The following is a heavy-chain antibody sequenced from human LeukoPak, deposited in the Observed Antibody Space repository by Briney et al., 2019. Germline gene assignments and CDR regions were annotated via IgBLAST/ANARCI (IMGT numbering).Heavy chain of an antibody. CDR1: GYTFTSYG. D-gene: IGHD3-3*01. CDR2: ISAYNGNT. J-gene: IGHJ6*02. CDR3: AREPTVPFWSGYHRRYYYGMDV. Sequence: ASVKVSCKASGYTFTSYGISWVRQAPGQGLEWMGWISAYNGNTNYAQKLQGRVTMTTDTSTGTAYMELRSLRSDDTAVYYCAREPTVPFWSGYHRRYYYGMDVWGQGTTVTVSS. V-gene: IGHV1-18*01.